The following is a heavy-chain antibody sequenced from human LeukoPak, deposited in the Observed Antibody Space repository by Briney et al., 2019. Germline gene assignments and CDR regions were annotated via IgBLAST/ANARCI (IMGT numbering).Heavy chain of an antibody. Sequence: GGSLRLSCAASGFTFSSYAMSWVRQTPGKGLEWVSAISGSGGSTYYADFVKGRFTISRDNSKNTLYLLMNSLRAEDTAVYYCAKLPREYCSSTSCPNWFDTWGQGTLVTVSS. CDR1: GFTFSSYA. D-gene: IGHD2-2*01. CDR2: ISGSGGST. J-gene: IGHJ5*02. V-gene: IGHV3-23*01. CDR3: AKLPREYCSSTSCPNWFDT.